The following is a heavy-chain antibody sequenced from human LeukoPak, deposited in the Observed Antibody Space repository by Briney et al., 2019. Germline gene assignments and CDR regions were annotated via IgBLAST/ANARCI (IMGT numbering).Heavy chain of an antibody. Sequence: PGGSLRLSCAAPGFTFSSHGMHWVRQAPGKGLEWVAFIRYDGSNKYYADSVKGRFTISRDNSKNTLYLQMNSLRAEDTAVYYCAKDQENLPYYFDYWGQGTLVTVSS. V-gene: IGHV3-30*02. J-gene: IGHJ4*02. CDR1: GFTFSSHG. CDR3: AKDQENLPYYFDY. D-gene: IGHD2/OR15-2a*01. CDR2: IRYDGSNK.